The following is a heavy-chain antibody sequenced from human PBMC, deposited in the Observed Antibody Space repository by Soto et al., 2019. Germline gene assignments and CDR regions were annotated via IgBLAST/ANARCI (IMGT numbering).Heavy chain of an antibody. J-gene: IGHJ4*02. CDR3: AKDEALKAVGGTFYYDFWSGYYPCYFDY. D-gene: IGHD3-3*01. CDR1: GFTFSSYA. Sequence: PGGSLRLSCAASGFTFSSYAMSWVRQAPGKGLEWVSAISGSGGSTYYADSVKGRFTISRDNSKNTLYLQMNSLRAEDTAVYYCAKDEALKAVGGTFYYDFWSGYYPCYFDYWGQGTLVTVSS. V-gene: IGHV3-23*01. CDR2: ISGSGGST.